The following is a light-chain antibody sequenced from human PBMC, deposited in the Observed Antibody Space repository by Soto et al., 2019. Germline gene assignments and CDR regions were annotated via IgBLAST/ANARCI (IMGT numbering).Light chain of an antibody. CDR2: DVS. CDR3: CSYSSSRDVF. V-gene: IGLV2-11*01. Sequence: QSALTQPRSVSGSPGQSVSISCTGTSSDVGRYSYVSWYQQHPGKAPKLMIYDVSERPSGVPDRFSGSKSGNTASLTISGLQAEDEADYYCCSYSSSRDVFFGGGTKLTVL. CDR1: SSDVGRYSY. J-gene: IGLJ2*01.